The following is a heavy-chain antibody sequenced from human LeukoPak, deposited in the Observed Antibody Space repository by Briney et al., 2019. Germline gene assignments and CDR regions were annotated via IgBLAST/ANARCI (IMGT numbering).Heavy chain of an antibody. V-gene: IGHV3-64D*06. CDR2: ISSNGGST. CDR1: GFTFSSYA. D-gene: IGHD3-10*01. CDR3: VKDGPLLWFGESSLYYFDY. Sequence: PGGSLRLSCSASGFTFSSYAMHWVRQAPGEGLEYVSAISSNGGSTYYADSVKGRFTISRDNSKNTLYLQMSSRRAEDTAVYYCVKDGPLLWFGESSLYYFDYWGQGTLVTVSS. J-gene: IGHJ4*02.